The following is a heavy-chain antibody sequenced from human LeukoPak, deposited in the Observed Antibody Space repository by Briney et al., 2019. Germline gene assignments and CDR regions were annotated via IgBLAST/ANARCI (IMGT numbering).Heavy chain of an antibody. J-gene: IGHJ4*02. CDR1: GGSISSSSYY. CDR3: ARDNDYGGLIPFDY. CDR2: IYYSGST. D-gene: IGHD4-23*01. Sequence: PSETLSLTCTVSGGSISSSSYYWGWIRQPPGKGLEWIGSIYYSGSTYYNPSLKSRVTISVDTSKNQFSLKLSSVTAADTAVYYCARDNDYGGLIPFDYWGQGTLVTVSS. V-gene: IGHV4-39*07.